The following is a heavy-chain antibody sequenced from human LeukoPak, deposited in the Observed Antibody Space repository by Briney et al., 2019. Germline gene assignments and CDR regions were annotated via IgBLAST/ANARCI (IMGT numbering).Heavy chain of an antibody. CDR3: ARAVLGINWFDP. CDR2: IYYSGST. Sequence: SQTLSLTCTVSGGSISSGDYYWSWIRRPPGKVLEWIGYIYYSGSTYYNPSLKSRVTISVDTSKNQFSLKLSSVTAADTAVYYCARAVLGINWFDPWGQGTLVTVSS. J-gene: IGHJ5*02. V-gene: IGHV4-30-4*08. CDR1: GGSISSGDYY. D-gene: IGHD1-26*01.